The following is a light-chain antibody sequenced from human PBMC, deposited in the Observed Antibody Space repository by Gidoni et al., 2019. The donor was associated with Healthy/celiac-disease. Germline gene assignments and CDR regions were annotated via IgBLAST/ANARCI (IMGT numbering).Light chain of an antibody. CDR1: QSVSSSY. CDR2: GAS. CDR3: QQYGSSPPIT. Sequence: EIVLTQSPGTLSLSPGERATLSCRASQSVSSSYLALYQQKPGQAPRILIYGASSRATGIPDRFSGSGSGTDCTLTISRLEPEDFAVYYCQQYGSSPPITFGQGTRLEIK. V-gene: IGKV3-20*01. J-gene: IGKJ5*01.